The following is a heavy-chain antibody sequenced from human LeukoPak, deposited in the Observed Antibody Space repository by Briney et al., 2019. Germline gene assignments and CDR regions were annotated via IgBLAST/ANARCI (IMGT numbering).Heavy chain of an antibody. V-gene: IGHV3-53*05. CDR3: ARGLNRYGSGSYDY. D-gene: IGHD3-10*01. Sequence: GGSLRLSCAASGFTVSSNYRSWVRQAPGKGLEWVSVIYSGGSTYYADSVKGRFTISRDNSKNTLYLQMGSLRAEDMAVYYCARGLNRYGSGSYDYWGQGTLVTVSS. CDR1: GFTVSSNY. CDR2: IYSGGST. J-gene: IGHJ4*02.